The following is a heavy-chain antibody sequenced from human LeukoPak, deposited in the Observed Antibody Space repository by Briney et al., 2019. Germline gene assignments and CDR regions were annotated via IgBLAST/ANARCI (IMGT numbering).Heavy chain of an antibody. CDR1: GYTFTSYA. CDR3: ARRAAVADDESFDY. J-gene: IGHJ4*02. D-gene: IGHD6-19*01. V-gene: IGHV1-3*01. Sequence: GASVKVSCKASGYTFTSYAMHWVRQAPGQRLEWMGWINAGNGNTKYSQKFQGRVTITRDTFASTAYMELSSLRSEDTAVYYCARRAAVADDESFDYWGQGTLVTVSS. CDR2: INAGNGNT.